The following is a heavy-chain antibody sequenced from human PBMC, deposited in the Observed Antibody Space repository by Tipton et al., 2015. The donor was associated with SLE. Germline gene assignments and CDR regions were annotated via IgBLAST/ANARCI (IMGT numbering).Heavy chain of an antibody. Sequence: GSLRLSCAASGLTFSSYWMSWVRQAPGKGLEWVANIKQDGSEKYYVDSVKGRFTISRDNAKKSLYLQMNSLRAEDTAVYYCARVGGAAVAGTEWYFDLWGRGTLVTVSS. J-gene: IGHJ2*01. CDR3: ARVGGAAVAGTEWYFDL. CDR2: IKQDGSEK. CDR1: GLTFSSYW. D-gene: IGHD6-19*01. V-gene: IGHV3-7*03.